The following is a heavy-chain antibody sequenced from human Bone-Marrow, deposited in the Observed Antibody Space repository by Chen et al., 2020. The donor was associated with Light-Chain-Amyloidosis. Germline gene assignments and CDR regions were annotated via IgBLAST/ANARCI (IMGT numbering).Heavy chain of an antibody. CDR3: ARSRPFYGSGSYYTLWWFDP. CDR1: GGSFSGYY. J-gene: IGHJ5*02. V-gene: IGHV4-34*01. CDR2: INHSGST. D-gene: IGHD3-10*01. Sequence: QVQLQQWGAGLLKPSETLSLTCAVYGGSFSGYYWSWIRQPPGKGLEWIVEINHSGSTNYNPSLKSRVTISVDTSKNQFSLKLSSVTAADTAVYYCARSRPFYGSGSYYTLWWFDPWGQGTLVTVSS.